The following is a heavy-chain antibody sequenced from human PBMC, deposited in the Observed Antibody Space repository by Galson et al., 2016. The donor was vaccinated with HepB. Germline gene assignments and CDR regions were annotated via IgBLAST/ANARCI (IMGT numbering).Heavy chain of an antibody. J-gene: IGHJ4*02. CDR1: GGTFSSYS. D-gene: IGHD3-10*01. CDR3: ATDARNRGGWPYYFDS. Sequence: SVKVSCKASGGTFSSYSISRVRQASGQGLEWVGGIIPMFGTENYAQKFQGRVTITADESTTTAYMELSSLRSEDTAVYYCATDARNRGGWPYYFDSWGQGTLVTVSS. CDR2: IIPMFGTE. V-gene: IGHV1-69*13.